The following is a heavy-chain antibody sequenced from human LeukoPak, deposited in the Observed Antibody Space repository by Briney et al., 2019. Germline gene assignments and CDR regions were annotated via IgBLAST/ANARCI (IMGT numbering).Heavy chain of an antibody. J-gene: IGHJ6*03. CDR2: SNHSGST. Sequence: PGGSLRLSCVASGFTFSSYWMSWIRQPPGKGLEWIGESNHSGSTNYNPSLKSRVTISVDTSKNQFSLKVSSVTAADTAVYYCARGRGQYGSGSYYNAPRGYYYYMDVWGKGTTVTVSS. CDR1: GFTFSSYW. V-gene: IGHV4-34*01. CDR3: ARGRGQYGSGSYYNAPRGYYYYMDV. D-gene: IGHD3-10*01.